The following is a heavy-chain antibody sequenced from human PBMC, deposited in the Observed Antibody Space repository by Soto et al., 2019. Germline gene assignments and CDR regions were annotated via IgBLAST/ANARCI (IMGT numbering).Heavy chain of an antibody. CDR2: ISSSSSYI. Sequence: PGGSLRLSCAASGFTFSSYSMNWVRQAPGKGLEWVSSISSSSSYIYYADSVKGRFTISRDNAKNSLYLQMNSLRAEDTAVYYCARESAAMVSLVTYLGGMDVWGXGTTVTVSS. CDR3: ARESAAMVSLVTYLGGMDV. CDR1: GFTFSSYS. D-gene: IGHD5-18*01. V-gene: IGHV3-21*01. J-gene: IGHJ6*02.